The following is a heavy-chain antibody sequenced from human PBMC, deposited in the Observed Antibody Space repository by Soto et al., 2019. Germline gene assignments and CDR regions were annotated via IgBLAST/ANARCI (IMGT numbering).Heavy chain of an antibody. J-gene: IGHJ4*02. Sequence: EVQLLESGGGLVQPGGSLRLSCAASGFTFSNYAMNWVRQAPGKGLEWVSSISGSGGSTYYADSVKGRFTISRDNSKNTLYLQMNSLRAEDTAVYYCAKDRMITFGGVIDQATFDYGGQGTLVTVSS. D-gene: IGHD3-16*02. CDR2: ISGSGGST. CDR1: GFTFSNYA. CDR3: AKDRMITFGGVIDQATFDY. V-gene: IGHV3-23*01.